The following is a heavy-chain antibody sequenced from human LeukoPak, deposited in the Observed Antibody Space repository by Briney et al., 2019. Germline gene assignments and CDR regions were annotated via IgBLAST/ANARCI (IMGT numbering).Heavy chain of an antibody. CDR2: ISSSSSYI. V-gene: IGHV3-21*01. J-gene: IGHJ4*02. D-gene: IGHD5-18*01. CDR3: AGESTRGYSYGRFDY. CDR1: GFTFSSYS. Sequence: GGSLRLSCAASGFTFSSYSMNWVRQAPGKGLEWVSSISSSSSYIYYADSVKGRFTISRDNAKNSLYLQMNSLRAEDTAVYYCAGESTRGYSYGRFDYWGQGTLVTVSS.